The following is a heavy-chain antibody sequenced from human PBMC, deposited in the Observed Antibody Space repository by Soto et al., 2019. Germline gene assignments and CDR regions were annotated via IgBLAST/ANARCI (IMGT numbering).Heavy chain of an antibody. CDR2: IKQDGSEK. J-gene: IGHJ4*02. V-gene: IGHV3-7*04. Sequence: EVQLVESGGGLVQPGGSLRLSCAASGFTFSTYWMTWLRQAPGKGLEWVGNIKQDGSEKYYVDSVKGRFPISRDNAKNPPYLQMSSLRAEDTAVYYCAGGAGLAYWGQGPLVTVSS. CDR3: AGGAGLAY. CDR1: GFTFSTYW.